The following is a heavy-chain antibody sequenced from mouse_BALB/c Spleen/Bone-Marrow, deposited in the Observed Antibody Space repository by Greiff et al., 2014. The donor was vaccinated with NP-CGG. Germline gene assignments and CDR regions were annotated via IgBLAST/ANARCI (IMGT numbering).Heavy chain of an antibody. J-gene: IGHJ2*01. Sequence: QLQESGPEQVKPGASVKMSCKASGYTFTSYVMHWVKQKPGQGLEWIGYINPHNDGTKYNEKFKGKATLTSDKSSSTAYMELSSLTSEDSAVYYCARRGRIAEALGYWGQGTTLTVSS. D-gene: IGHD6-1*01. CDR2: INPHNDGT. CDR3: ARRGRIAEALGY. V-gene: IGHV1-14*01. CDR1: GYTFTSYV.